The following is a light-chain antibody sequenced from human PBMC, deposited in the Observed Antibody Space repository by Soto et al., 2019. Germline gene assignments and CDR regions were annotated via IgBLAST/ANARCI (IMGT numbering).Light chain of an antibody. J-gene: IGKJ4*01. CDR3: QHYTISPT. V-gene: IGKV3-20*01. CDR1: QSVTSTY. Sequence: EIVLTQSPGTLSMSPGERATLSCRTSQSVTSTYLAWYQQKPGRAPRLLIYGASSRATGIPDRFSGSGSGTDFTLTITRLEPEDFAVYYCQHYTISPTCGGGTKVDIK. CDR2: GAS.